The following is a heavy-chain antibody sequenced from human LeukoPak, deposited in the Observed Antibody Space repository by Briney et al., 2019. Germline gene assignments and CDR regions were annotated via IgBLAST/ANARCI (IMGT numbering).Heavy chain of an antibody. Sequence: ASVKVSCKASGYTFTSYGISWVRQAPGQGLEWRGWISAYNGNTNYAQNRQGRVTMTTDTSTSTAYTELRSLSSDDTAVYYCARGWLPDYYYYMDVWGKGTTVTVSS. CDR3: ARGWLPDYYYYMDV. CDR2: ISAYNGNT. D-gene: IGHD3-22*01. V-gene: IGHV1-18*01. CDR1: GYTFTSYG. J-gene: IGHJ6*03.